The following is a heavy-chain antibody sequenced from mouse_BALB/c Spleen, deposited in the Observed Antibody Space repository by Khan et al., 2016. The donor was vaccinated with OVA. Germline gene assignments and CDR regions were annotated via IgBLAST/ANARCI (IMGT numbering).Heavy chain of an antibody. CDR2: IYPGTDNT. Sequence: QVQLKQSGAELVRPGASVKLSCKTSGYIFTSYWIHWVQQRSGQGLEWIARIYPGTDNTYYTEKVKDRATLTADKSSSTAYMQLSSLKSEDSAVYFCAREEALYYFDYWGQGTTLTVSS. CDR3: AREEALYYFDY. CDR1: GYIFTSYW. V-gene: IGHV1-76*01. D-gene: IGHD3-2*02. J-gene: IGHJ2*01.